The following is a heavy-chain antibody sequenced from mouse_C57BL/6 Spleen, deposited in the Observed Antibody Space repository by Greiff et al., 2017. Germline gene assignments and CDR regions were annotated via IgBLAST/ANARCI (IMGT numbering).Heavy chain of an antibody. J-gene: IGHJ4*01. V-gene: IGHV5-17*01. CDR2: ISSGSSTI. CDR1: GFTFSDYG. CDR3: ARPITTVVATRAMDY. Sequence: EVQVVESGGGLVKPGGSLKLSCAASGFTFSDYGMHWVRQAPEKGLEWVAYISSGSSTIYYADTVKGRFTISRDNAKNTLFLQMTSLRSEDTAMYYCARPITTVVATRAMDYWGQGTSVTVSS. D-gene: IGHD1-1*01.